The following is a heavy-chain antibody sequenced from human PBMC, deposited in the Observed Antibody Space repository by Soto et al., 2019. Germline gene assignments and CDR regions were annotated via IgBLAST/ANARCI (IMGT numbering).Heavy chain of an antibody. V-gene: IGHV3-23*01. D-gene: IGHD5-12*01. Sequence: GGSLRLSCAASGFTFSSYAMSWVRQAPGKGLEWVSAISGSGGSTYYADSVKGRFTISRDNSKNTLYLQMNSLRVEDTAVYYCAKTGGYDLVGYFDYWGQGTLVTVSS. CDR2: ISGSGGST. CDR3: AKTGGYDLVGYFDY. CDR1: GFTFSSYA. J-gene: IGHJ4*02.